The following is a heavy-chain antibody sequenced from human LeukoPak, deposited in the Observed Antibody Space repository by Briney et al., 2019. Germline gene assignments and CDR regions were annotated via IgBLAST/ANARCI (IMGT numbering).Heavy chain of an antibody. V-gene: IGHV3-23*01. J-gene: IGHJ4*02. D-gene: IGHD2/OR15-2a*01. CDR2: INAGGDST. Sequence: GGSLRLSCAASGFTFSSYAMNWVRQVPGKGLEWVSAINAGGDSTYYADSVKGRFTISRDNSKNTLYLQMNSLRAEDTAVYHCAKGHYYNSFGFDCWGQGTLVTVAS. CDR3: AKGHYYNSFGFDC. CDR1: GFTFSSYA.